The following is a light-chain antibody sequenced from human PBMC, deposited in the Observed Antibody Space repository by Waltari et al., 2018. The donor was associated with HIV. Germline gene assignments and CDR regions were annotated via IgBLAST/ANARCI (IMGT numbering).Light chain of an antibody. V-gene: IGKV3-15*01. J-gene: IGKJ1*01. CDR3: QQYHNYWT. CDR2: GAS. Sequence: EVVLTQSPATVSVSPGGRVLLSCRASQSVTKNLAWYQQKPGQAPRLVICGASTRAAGVPARVTGRGSGTQFTLTISSLQSEEFAIYYCQQYHNYWTFGQGSK. CDR1: QSVTKN.